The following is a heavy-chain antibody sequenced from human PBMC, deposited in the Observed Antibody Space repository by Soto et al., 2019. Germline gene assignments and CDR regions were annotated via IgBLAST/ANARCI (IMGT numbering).Heavy chain of an antibody. D-gene: IGHD4-4*01. CDR3: ARGLHDYSNYYFDY. J-gene: IGHJ4*02. Sequence: SVKVSCKASGGTFSSYAISWVRQAPGQGLEWMGGIIPIFGTANYARKCQGRVTITADESTSTAYMELSSLRSEDTAVYYCARGLHDYSNYYFDYWGQGTLVTVSS. V-gene: IGHV1-69*13. CDR1: GGTFSSYA. CDR2: IIPIFGTA.